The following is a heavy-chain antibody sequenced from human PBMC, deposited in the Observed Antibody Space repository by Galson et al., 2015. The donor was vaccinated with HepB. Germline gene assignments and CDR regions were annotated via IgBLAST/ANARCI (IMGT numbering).Heavy chain of an antibody. J-gene: IGHJ4*02. D-gene: IGHD6-13*01. V-gene: IGHV1-69*02. CDR3: AAILGSSWAFDY. CDR2: IIPILGIA. CDR1: GGTFSSYT. Sequence: SVKVSCKASGGTFSSYTISWVRQAPGQGLEWMGRIIPILGIANYAQKFQGRVTITADKSTSTAYMELSSLRSEDTAVYYCAAILGSSWAFDYWGQGTLVTVSS.